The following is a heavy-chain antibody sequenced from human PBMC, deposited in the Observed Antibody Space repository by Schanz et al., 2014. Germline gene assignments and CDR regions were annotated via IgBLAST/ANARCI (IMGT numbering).Heavy chain of an antibody. CDR1: GFSFSTYC. J-gene: IGHJ6*02. CDR3: LSTDYGMDV. V-gene: IGHV3-7*02. Sequence: EVQLVESGGGLVQPGGSLRLSCAASGFSFSTYCMSWVRQAPGKGLEWVANIKRDGSEKNYLDSVKGRFTISRDNAKIAQFLQMNSQRADDTAGEYCLSTDYGMDVWGQGTTVTVSS. CDR2: IKRDGSEK. D-gene: IGHD2-21*02.